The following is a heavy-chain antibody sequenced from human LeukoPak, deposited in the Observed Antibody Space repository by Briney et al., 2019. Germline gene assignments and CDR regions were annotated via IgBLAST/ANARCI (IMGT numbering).Heavy chain of an antibody. CDR3: ARAATGYSYGYYY. CDR2: ISRSGDGT. J-gene: IGHJ4*02. V-gene: IGHV3-23*01. Sequence: GGSLRLSCAASGFTFSNYPMSWVRQAPGKGLEWVSAISRSGDGTYYADSVKGRFTISRDNSKNTVYLQMNSLRAEDTAVYYCARAATGYSYGYYYWGQGTLVTVSS. CDR1: GFTFSNYP. D-gene: IGHD5-18*01.